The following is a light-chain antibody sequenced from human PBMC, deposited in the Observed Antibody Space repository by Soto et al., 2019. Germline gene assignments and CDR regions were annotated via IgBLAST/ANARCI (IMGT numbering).Light chain of an antibody. CDR1: RSISTY. V-gene: IGKV1-39*01. CDR3: QQSYSTTYT. J-gene: IGKJ2*01. Sequence: DIPMTQSPSSLSASVGDRVTITCRASRSISTYVNWYQHKPGKAPNLLIQAASRLQSGVPARFSGSGSGTDFTLTITSLQPEDFATYFCQQSYSTTYTFGQGTKLEIK. CDR2: AAS.